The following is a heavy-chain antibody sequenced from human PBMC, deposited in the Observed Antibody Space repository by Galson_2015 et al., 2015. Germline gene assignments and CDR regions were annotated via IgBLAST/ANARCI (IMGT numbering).Heavy chain of an antibody. CDR2: ISWNSGSI. V-gene: IGHV3-9*01. CDR3: AKDIRYSGYDHLEH. J-gene: IGHJ4*02. CDR1: GFTFEDYV. Sequence: LRLSCAASGFTFEDYVMHWVRQVPGKGLEWVSGISWNSGSIAYADSVKGRFIVSRDNAKNSLYLQMNSLRDDDTALYYCAKDIRYSGYDHLEHGGQGTLVTVSS. D-gene: IGHD5-12*01.